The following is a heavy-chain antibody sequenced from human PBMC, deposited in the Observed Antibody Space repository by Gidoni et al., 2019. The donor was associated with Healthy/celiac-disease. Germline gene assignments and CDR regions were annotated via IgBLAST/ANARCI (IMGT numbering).Heavy chain of an antibody. CDR2: IYTSGST. CDR1: GASLSSGSYY. J-gene: IGHJ3*02. CDR3: ARGCGGDGSPVGFDI. Sequence: QVQLHEAGPGLLKPPQTLSLNSTVSGASLSSGSYYWSWTRQPAGKGLEWSGRIYTSGSTNDNPSLKGRVTISVDTSKNQFSLRLSSVTAADTAVYYCARGCGGDGSPVGFDIWGQGTMVTVSS. D-gene: IGHD2-21*02. V-gene: IGHV4-61*02.